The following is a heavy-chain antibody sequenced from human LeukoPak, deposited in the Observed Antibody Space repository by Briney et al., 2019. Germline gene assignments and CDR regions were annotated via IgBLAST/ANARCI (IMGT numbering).Heavy chain of an antibody. CDR2: ISGSGGST. Sequence: GGSLRLSCAASRFTFSSYAMSWVRQAPGKGVEWVSAISGSGGSTYYADSVKGRFTISRDNSKNTLYLQMNSLKAEDTAVYYCAKDIISSWPFDYWGQGTLVTVSS. V-gene: IGHV3-23*01. CDR3: AKDIISSWPFDY. D-gene: IGHD6-13*01. CDR1: RFTFSSYA. J-gene: IGHJ4*02.